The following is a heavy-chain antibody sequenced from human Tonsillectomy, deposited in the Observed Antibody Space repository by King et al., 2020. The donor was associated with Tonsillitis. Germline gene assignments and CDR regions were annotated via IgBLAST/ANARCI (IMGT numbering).Heavy chain of an antibody. CDR1: GFTFSNYA. CDR3: AVEGTDALDI. V-gene: IGHV3-23*04. J-gene: IGHJ3*02. Sequence: VQLVESGGGFVQPGGSLRLSCAASGFTFSNYAMSWVRQAPGKGLEWVSGISGTGDSTYYADSVKGRFTISRDNSKNTLYLQMNSLRTEDTAVYYCAVEGTDALDIWGQGTMVTVSS. CDR2: ISGTGDST. D-gene: IGHD1-1*01.